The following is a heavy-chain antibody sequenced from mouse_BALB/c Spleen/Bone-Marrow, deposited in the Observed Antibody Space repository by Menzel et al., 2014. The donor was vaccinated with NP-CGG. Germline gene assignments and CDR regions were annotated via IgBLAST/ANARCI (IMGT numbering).Heavy chain of an antibody. J-gene: IGHJ2*01. Sequence: QVQLQQSRAELVKPGTSVKLSCKASGYTFTSHYIYWVKQRPGQGLKWIGEINPNNGGTNFNEKFKSKATLTVDKSSSTAYMQLSSLTSEDSAVYYCTRLSLLRGYFDNWGQGTTLTVSS. CDR3: TRLSLLRGYFDN. CDR1: GYTFTSHY. V-gene: IGHV1S81*02. CDR2: INPNNGGT. D-gene: IGHD1-2*01.